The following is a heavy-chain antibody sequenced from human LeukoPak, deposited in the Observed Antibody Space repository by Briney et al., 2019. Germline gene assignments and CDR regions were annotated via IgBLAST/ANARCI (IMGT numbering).Heavy chain of an antibody. CDR2: ISSSSSYI. CDR1: GFTFSSYS. V-gene: IGHV3-21*01. J-gene: IGHJ5*02. CDR3: ARGVGDTGNNWFDP. Sequence: GVSLRLSCAASGFTFSSYSMNWVRQSPGKGLEWVSSISSSSSYIYYADSVKGRFTISRDNAKNSLYLQMNSLRAEDTAVYYCARGVGDTGNNWFDPWGQGTLVTVSS. D-gene: IGHD2-21*02.